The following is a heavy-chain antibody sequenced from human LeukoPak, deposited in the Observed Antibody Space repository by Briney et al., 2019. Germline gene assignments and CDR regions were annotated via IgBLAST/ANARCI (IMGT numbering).Heavy chain of an antibody. CDR3: ARHVYCSSTSCYNYYYGMDV. CDR1: GYSFTSYW. J-gene: IGHJ6*02. CDR2: IYPRDSDT. Sequence: GESLKISCRGSGYSFTSYWIAWVRQMPGKGLEWMGIIYPRDSDTRYSPSFQGQVTISADKSISAAYLQWSSLKASDTAIYYCARHVYCSSTSCYNYYYGMDVWGQGTTVTVSS. D-gene: IGHD2-2*01. V-gene: IGHV5-51*01.